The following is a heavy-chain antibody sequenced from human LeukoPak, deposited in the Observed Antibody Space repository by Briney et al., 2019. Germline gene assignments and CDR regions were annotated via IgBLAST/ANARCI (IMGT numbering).Heavy chain of an antibody. CDR1: GFTFSSYA. V-gene: IGHV3-23*01. J-gene: IGHJ4*02. D-gene: IGHD3-10*01. CDR3: AKDPRVRGVTHFDY. CDR2: ISGSGGST. Sequence: GGSLRLSCAASGFTFSSYAMSWVRQAPGKGLEWVSAISGSGGSTYYADSVKGRFTISRDNSKNTLYPQMNSLRAEDTAVYYCAKDPRVRGVTHFDYSGQGTLVTLSS.